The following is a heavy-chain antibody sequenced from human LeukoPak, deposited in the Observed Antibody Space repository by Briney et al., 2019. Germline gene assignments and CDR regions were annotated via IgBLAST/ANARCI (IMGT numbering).Heavy chain of an antibody. CDR2: FDPEDGET. CDR3: ARTSYTTGWYNYYYYYMDV. J-gene: IGHJ6*03. Sequence: ASVKVSCKVSGYTLTELSMHWVRQAPGKGLEWMGGFDPEDGETIYAQRFQGRVTITRNTSISTAYMELTSLRSEDTAVYYCARTSYTTGWYNYYYYYMDVWGKGTTVTVSS. V-gene: IGHV1-24*01. D-gene: IGHD6-19*01. CDR1: GYTLTELS.